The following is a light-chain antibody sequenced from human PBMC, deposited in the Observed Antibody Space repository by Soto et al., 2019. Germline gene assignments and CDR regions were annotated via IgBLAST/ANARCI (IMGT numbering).Light chain of an antibody. J-gene: IGKJ1*01. V-gene: IGKV1-39*01. CDR1: QSISTY. CDR3: PQCYSSPIT. Sequence: DIQMTQSPSTLSASVGDRVTITCRASQSISTYLNWYQQKLGRAPTLLIYAASSLQSGVPSRFSGGGSGTDFTLTIRSLKPEDFAMYVCPQCYSSPITFGHGNKVEIK. CDR2: AAS.